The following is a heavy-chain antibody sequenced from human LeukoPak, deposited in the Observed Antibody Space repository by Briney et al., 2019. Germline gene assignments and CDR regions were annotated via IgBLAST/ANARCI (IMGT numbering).Heavy chain of an antibody. CDR3: TKGPTMGRAPYFDY. Sequence: GGSLRLSCAASGFTFHNYAMHWVRQAPGKGLEWVSGISWNSDGMVYADSVKGRFTISRDNTKNSLYSQMNSLRVEDTAFYYCTKGPTMGRAPYFDYWGQGTLVTVSS. CDR1: GFTFHNYA. J-gene: IGHJ4*02. CDR2: ISWNSDGM. D-gene: IGHD3-10*01. V-gene: IGHV3-9*01.